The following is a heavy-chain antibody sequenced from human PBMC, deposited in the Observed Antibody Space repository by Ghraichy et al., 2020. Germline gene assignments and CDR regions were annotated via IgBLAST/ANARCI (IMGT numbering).Heavy chain of an antibody. J-gene: IGHJ6*02. V-gene: IGHV1-18*01. D-gene: IGHD6-19*01. Sequence: ASVTVSCKASGYSFSSYGISWVRQAPGQGLEWMGWINGYSGYSTKAQKFQGRVTISTDTSTNTDYMELRSLTSDDTAVYYCAREWLVQGNMDVWGQGTTVTVSS. CDR1: GYSFSSYG. CDR2: INGYSGYS. CDR3: AREWLVQGNMDV.